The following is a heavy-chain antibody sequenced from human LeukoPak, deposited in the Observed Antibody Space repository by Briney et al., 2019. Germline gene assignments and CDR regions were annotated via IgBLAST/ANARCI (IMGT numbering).Heavy chain of an antibody. CDR3: ATDSLGYCSGGSCSN. J-gene: IGHJ4*02. CDR1: GGSFSGYY. D-gene: IGHD2-15*01. V-gene: IGHV4-34*01. Sequence: SETLSLTCAVYGGSFSGYYWSWIRQPPGKGLEWIGEINHSGSTNYNPSLKSRVTISVDTSKNQFSLKLSSVTAADTAVYYCATDSLGYCSGGSCSNWGQGTLVTVSS. CDR2: INHSGST.